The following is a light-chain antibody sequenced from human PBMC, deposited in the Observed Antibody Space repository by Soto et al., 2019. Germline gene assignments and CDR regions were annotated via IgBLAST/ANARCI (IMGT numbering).Light chain of an antibody. V-gene: IGKV3-11*01. Sequence: EIVLTQSPATLSSSPGXTATLSCRASQYVGTRLAWYQHKPGQAPRLLIYYTSNRATGIPARFSGSGSGTDFTLTINSLAPEDFAIYYCHQRQSWPRTFGQGTKV. CDR3: HQRQSWPRT. J-gene: IGKJ1*01. CDR2: YTS. CDR1: QYVGTR.